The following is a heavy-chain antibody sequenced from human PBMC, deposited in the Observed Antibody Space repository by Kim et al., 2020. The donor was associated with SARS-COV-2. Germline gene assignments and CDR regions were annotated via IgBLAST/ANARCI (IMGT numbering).Heavy chain of an antibody. Sequence: SETLSLTCSVSGDSFSNHYWSWIRQSPGTGLEWISYINRFGSTNYNSSLKSRVPITIDGSENQFSLTLNSVTAAATAIYFCAREYPAGGSEYWGRGYLVT. V-gene: IGHV4-4*08. CDR2: INRFGST. D-gene: IGHD3-10*01. CDR1: GDSFSNHY. J-gene: IGHJ4*02. CDR3: AREYPAGGSEY.